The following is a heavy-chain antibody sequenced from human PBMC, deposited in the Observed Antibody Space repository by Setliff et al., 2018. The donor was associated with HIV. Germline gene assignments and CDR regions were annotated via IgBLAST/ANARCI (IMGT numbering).Heavy chain of an antibody. CDR1: GFTFTTSA. V-gene: IGHV1-58*02. J-gene: IGHJ3*01. CDR3: AAGYCSGGSCYPDAFDF. CDR2: IVAGSGNI. Sequence: SVKVSCKASGFTFTTSAMQWVRQARGQRLEWIGWIVAGSGNINYAQNFQERVTITRDMSTSTAYMELSSLRSEDTALYYCAAGYCSGGSCYPDAFDFWGQGTMVTVSS. D-gene: IGHD2-15*01.